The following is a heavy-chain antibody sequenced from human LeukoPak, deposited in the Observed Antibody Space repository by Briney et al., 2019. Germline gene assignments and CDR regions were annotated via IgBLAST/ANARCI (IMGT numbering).Heavy chain of an antibody. Sequence: PGRSLRLSCAASGFTFSSYGMHWVRQAPGKGLEWVAVIPYDGSNKYYADSVKGRFTISRDNSKNTLHLQMNSLRAEDTAVYYCAASAWDYWGQGTLVTVSS. D-gene: IGHD3-10*01. J-gene: IGHJ4*02. V-gene: IGHV3-30*03. CDR2: IPYDGSNK. CDR1: GFTFSSYG. CDR3: AASAWDY.